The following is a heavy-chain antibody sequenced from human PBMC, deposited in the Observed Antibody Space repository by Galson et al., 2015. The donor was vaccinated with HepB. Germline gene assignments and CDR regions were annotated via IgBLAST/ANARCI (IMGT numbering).Heavy chain of an antibody. Sequence: SLRLSCAASGFTFSSYSMNWVRQAPGKGLEWVSYISSSSSTIYYADSVKGRFTISRDNAKNSLYLQMNSLRAEDTAVYYCARWGQTVTTGHVDYWGQGTLVTVSS. CDR1: GFTFSSYS. V-gene: IGHV3-48*01. D-gene: IGHD4-17*01. CDR2: ISSSSSTI. CDR3: ARWGQTVTTGHVDY. J-gene: IGHJ4*02.